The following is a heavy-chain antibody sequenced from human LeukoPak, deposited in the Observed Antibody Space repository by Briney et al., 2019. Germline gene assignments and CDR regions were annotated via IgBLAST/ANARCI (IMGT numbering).Heavy chain of an antibody. CDR2: IYHSGST. J-gene: IGHJ4*02. V-gene: IGHV4-30-2*01. CDR1: GGSISSGGYY. D-gene: IGHD6-6*01. CDR3: ARELYGIAAPDY. Sequence: PSETLSLTCTVSGGSISSGGYYWSWIRQPPGKGLEWIGYIYHSGSTYYSPSLKSRVTISVDRSKNQFSLKLSSVTAADTAVYYCARELYGIAAPDYWGQGTLVTVSS.